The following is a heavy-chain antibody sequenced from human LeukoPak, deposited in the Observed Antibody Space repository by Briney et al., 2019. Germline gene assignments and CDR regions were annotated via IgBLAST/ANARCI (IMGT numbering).Heavy chain of an antibody. J-gene: IGHJ6*03. CDR3: ARETVYCSSTSCYYYYYYMDV. V-gene: IGHV1-69*05. Sequence: GSSVKVSCKASGGTFSSYAISWVRQAPGQGLECMGGIIPIFGTANYAQKFQGRVTITTDESTSTAYMELSSLRSEDTAVYYCARETVYCSSTSCYYYYYYMDVWGKGTTVTVSS. CDR1: GGTFSSYA. D-gene: IGHD2-2*01. CDR2: IIPIFGTA.